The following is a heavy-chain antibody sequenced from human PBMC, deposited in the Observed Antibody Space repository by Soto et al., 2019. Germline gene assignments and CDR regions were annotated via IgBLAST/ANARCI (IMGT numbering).Heavy chain of an antibody. D-gene: IGHD1-26*01. V-gene: IGHV1-69*05. J-gene: IGHJ5*02. CDR1: GGTFSSYA. Sequence: SVKVSCKASGGTFSSYAISWVRRAPGQGLEWMGGIIPIFGTANYAQKLQGRVTMTTDTSTSTAYMELRSLRSDDTAVYYCAREVGATRLDPWGQGTLVTVSS. CDR2: IIPIFGTA. CDR3: AREVGATRLDP.